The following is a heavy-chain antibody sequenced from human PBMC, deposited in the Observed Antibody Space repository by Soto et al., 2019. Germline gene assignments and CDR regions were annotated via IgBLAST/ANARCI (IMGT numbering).Heavy chain of an antibody. Sequence: SETLSLTCTVSGGSISSGDYYWSWIRQPPGKGLEWIGYIYYSGSTYYNPSLKSRVTISVDTSKNQFSLKLSSVTAADTAVYYCARQLYYYDSSGYDGNDFDYWGQGTLVTVSS. V-gene: IGHV4-30-4*01. CDR3: ARQLYYYDSSGYDGNDFDY. CDR1: GGSISSGDYY. J-gene: IGHJ4*02. D-gene: IGHD3-22*01. CDR2: IYYSGST.